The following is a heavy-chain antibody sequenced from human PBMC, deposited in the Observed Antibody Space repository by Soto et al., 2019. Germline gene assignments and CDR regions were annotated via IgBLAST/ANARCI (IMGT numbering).Heavy chain of an antibody. CDR3: ASQREYGSSTSCYGGVDY. V-gene: IGHV1-69*02. J-gene: IGHJ4*02. CDR2: IIPILGIA. Sequence: VKRSCKGSGGSNSSYTSSRVRQAQGQGLEWMGRIIPILGIANYAQKFQGRVTITADKSTSTAYMELSSLRSEDTAVYYCASQREYGSSTSCYGGVDYWGKGTLVTVSS. CDR1: GGSNSSYT. D-gene: IGHD2-2*01.